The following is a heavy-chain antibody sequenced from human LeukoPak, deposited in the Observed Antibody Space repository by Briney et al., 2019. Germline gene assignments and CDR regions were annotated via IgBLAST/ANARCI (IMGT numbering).Heavy chain of an antibody. V-gene: IGHV3-7*01. CDR2: LHADGNEK. CDR1: GFTFSSYW. Sequence: GGSLRLSCAASGFTFSSYWMSWVRQAPGKGLEWVARLHADGNEKYFVHSVKGRFTVSRDNAKDSLYLQMNSLRVEDTAVYYCARGGYSFDYLGQGTLVTVS. D-gene: IGHD5-12*01. CDR3: ARGGYSFDY. J-gene: IGHJ4*02.